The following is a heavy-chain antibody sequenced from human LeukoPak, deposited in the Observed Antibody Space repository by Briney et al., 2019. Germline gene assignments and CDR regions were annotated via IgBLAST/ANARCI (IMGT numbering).Heavy chain of an antibody. CDR2: IYHSGST. J-gene: IGHJ3*02. Sequence: SETLSLTCTVSGGSISSGDYYWSWIRQPPGKGLEWIGYIYHSGSTYYNPSLKSRVTISVDRSNNQFSLRLSSVTAADTAVYYCARECTSCLIDAFDIWGQGTMVTVSS. D-gene: IGHD2-2*01. CDR1: GGSISSGDYY. CDR3: ARECTSCLIDAFDI. V-gene: IGHV4-30-2*01.